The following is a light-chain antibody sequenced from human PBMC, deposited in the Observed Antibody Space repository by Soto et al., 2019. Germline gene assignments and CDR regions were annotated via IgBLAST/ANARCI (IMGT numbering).Light chain of an antibody. Sequence: IVLTQSPGTLSLSPGERATLSCRASQSVSSSYLAWYQQKPGQAPRLLIYGASSRATGIPDRFSGSGSGTDFTLTISRLEPEDFAVYYCQQYGSSPRVPFGQ. CDR3: QQYGSSPRVP. V-gene: IGKV3-20*01. J-gene: IGKJ5*01. CDR2: GAS. CDR1: QSVSSSY.